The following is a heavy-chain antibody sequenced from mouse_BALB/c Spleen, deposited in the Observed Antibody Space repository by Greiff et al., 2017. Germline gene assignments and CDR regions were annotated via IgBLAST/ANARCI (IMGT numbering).Heavy chain of an antibody. V-gene: IGHV5-6-3*01. CDR2: INSNGGST. Sequence: EVMLVESGGGLVQPGGSLKLSCAASGFTFSSYGMSWVRQTPDKRLELVATINSNGGSTYYPDSVKGRFTISRDNAKNTLYLQMSSLKSEDTAMYYCARGSNAMDYWGQGTSVTVSS. D-gene: IGHD4-1*01. CDR1: GFTFSSYG. J-gene: IGHJ4*01. CDR3: ARGSNAMDY.